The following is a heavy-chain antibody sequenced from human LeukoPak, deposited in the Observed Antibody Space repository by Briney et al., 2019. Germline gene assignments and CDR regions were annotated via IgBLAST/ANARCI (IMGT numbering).Heavy chain of an antibody. V-gene: IGHV4-31*03. CDR2: IYYSGST. CDR3: ARQGGDYYEYYFDY. J-gene: IGHJ4*02. CDR1: GGSISSGGYY. Sequence: SETLSLTCTVSGGSISSGGYYWSWIRQHPGKGLEWIGYIYYSGSTYYNPSLKSRVTISVDTSKNQFSLKLSSVTAADTAVYYCARQGGDYYEYYFDYWGQGTLVTVSS. D-gene: IGHD4-17*01.